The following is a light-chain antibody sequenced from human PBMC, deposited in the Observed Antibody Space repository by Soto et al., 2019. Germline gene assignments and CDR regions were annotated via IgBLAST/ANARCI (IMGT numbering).Light chain of an antibody. CDR2: SNN. V-gene: IGLV1-44*01. Sequence: QSVLTQPPSASGTPGQRVTISCSGSISNLGSNTATWYQQLPGAAPKLLIYSNNQRPSGVPDRFSGSKSGTSASLAISGLQSEDEADYYCAVDGVFGGGTKLTVL. J-gene: IGLJ2*01. CDR1: ISNLGSNT. CDR3: AVDGV.